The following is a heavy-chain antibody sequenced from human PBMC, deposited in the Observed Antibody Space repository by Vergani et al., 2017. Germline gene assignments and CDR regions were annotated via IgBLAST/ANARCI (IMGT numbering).Heavy chain of an antibody. J-gene: IGHJ6*03. CDR2: IRSKANSYAT. CDR3: TRYGSXSDHDYYYYYYMDV. CDR1: GFTFSGSA. V-gene: IGHV3-73*02. Sequence: EVQLVESGGGLVQPGGSLKLSCAASGFTFSGSAMHWVRQASGKGLEWVGRIRSKANSYATAYAASVKGRFTISRDDSKNTAYLQMNSLKTEDTAVYYCTRYGSXSDHDYYYYYYMDVWGKGTTVTVSS. D-gene: IGHD3-10*01.